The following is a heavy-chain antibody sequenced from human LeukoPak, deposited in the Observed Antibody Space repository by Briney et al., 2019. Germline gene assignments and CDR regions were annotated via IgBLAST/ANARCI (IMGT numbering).Heavy chain of an antibody. J-gene: IGHJ3*02. CDR3: ARDPGAFDM. V-gene: IGHV6-1*01. Sequence: SQTLSLTCAISGDSVSSNSVALNWIRQSPSRGLEWLGRTYYRSKWYNDYAVSVKSRITINPDTSKNQFSLHLNFVTPKDTAVYYCARDPGAFDMWGQGTMVTVSS. CDR1: GDSVSSNSVA. CDR2: TYYRSKWYN. D-gene: IGHD3-10*01.